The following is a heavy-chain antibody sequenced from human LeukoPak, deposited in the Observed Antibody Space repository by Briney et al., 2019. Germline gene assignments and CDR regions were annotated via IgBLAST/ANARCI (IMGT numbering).Heavy chain of an antibody. V-gene: IGHV3-21*01. CDR1: GFTFSSYS. Sequence: GGSLRLSCAASGFTFSSYSMNWVRQAPGKGLEWVSSISSSSSYIYYADSVKGRFTISRDNAKNSLYLQMNSLRAEDTAVYYCARDSILAAAGSRYYYYYYMDVWGKGTTVTVSS. D-gene: IGHD6-13*01. CDR2: ISSSSSYI. J-gene: IGHJ6*03. CDR3: ARDSILAAAGSRYYYYYYMDV.